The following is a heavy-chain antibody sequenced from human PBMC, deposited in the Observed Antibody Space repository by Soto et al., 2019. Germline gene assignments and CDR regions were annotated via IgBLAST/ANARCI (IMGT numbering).Heavy chain of an antibody. CDR1: GYIFTGYY. CDR3: ATSRISIAVAGETEYYFDY. CDR2: INPNSGDT. V-gene: IGHV1-2*04. D-gene: IGHD6-19*01. J-gene: IGHJ4*02. Sequence: ASVKVSCKASGYIFTGYYMHWVRQAPGQGLEWMGWINPNSGDTNYTQKFQGWITMTRDTSISTAYMELSRLRSDDTAVYYCATSRISIAVAGETEYYFDYWGQGTPVTVSS.